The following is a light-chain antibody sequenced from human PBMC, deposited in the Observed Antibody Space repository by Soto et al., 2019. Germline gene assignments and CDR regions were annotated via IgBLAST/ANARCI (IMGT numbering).Light chain of an antibody. CDR2: RNN. Sequence: QPVLIQPPSASGTPGQRVTISCSGSSSNIGSNYVYWYQQLPGTAPKLLIYRNNQRPSGVPDRFSGSKSGTSASLAISGLRSEDEADYYCAAWDDSLSVVFGGGTKVTVL. V-gene: IGLV1-47*01. J-gene: IGLJ2*01. CDR1: SSNIGSNY. CDR3: AAWDDSLSVV.